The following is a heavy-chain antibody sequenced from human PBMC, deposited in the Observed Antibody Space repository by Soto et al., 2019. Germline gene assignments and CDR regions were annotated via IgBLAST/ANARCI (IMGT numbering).Heavy chain of an antibody. CDR2: IYHSGST. V-gene: IGHV4-30-2*01. J-gene: IGHJ5*02. CDR1: GGSISSGGYS. Sequence: PSETLSLTCAVSGGSISSGGYSWSWIRQPPGKGLEWIGYIYHSGSTYYNPSLKSRVTISVDRSKNQFSLKLSSVTAADTAVYYCARASRGVIWFDPWGQGTLVTVSS. D-gene: IGHD2-21*01. CDR3: ARASRGVIWFDP.